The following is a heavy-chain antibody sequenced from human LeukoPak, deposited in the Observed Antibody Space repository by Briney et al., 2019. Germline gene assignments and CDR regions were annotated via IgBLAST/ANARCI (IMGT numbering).Heavy chain of an antibody. Sequence: SETLSLTCAVSGGSFSGYYWSWIRQPPGKGLEWIGEINHSGSTNYNPSLKSRVTISVDTSKNQFSLKLSSVTAADTAVYYCARAGYSSSTLDYWGQGTLVTVSS. CDR2: INHSGST. J-gene: IGHJ4*02. D-gene: IGHD6-13*01. CDR3: ARAGYSSSTLDY. V-gene: IGHV4-34*01. CDR1: GGSFSGYY.